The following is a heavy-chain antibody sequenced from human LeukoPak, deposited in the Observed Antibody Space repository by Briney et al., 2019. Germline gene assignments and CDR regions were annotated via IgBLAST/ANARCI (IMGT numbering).Heavy chain of an antibody. Sequence: SETLSLTCAVYGGSFSGYYWSWIRQPPGKGLEWIGEINHSGSSNYNPSLKSRVNISVDMAKNQFSLTLSSVTAADTAVYYCARPRNIVGEFDPWGQGTLVTVSS. CDR3: ARPRNIVGEFDP. J-gene: IGHJ5*02. CDR2: INHSGSS. D-gene: IGHD2-15*01. CDR1: GGSFSGYY. V-gene: IGHV4-34*01.